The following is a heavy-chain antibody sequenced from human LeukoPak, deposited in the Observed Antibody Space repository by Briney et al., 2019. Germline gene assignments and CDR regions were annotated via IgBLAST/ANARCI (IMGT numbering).Heavy chain of an antibody. CDR1: GGTFSSYA. CDR3: ARSFDYGDPLDY. CDR2: IIPIFGTA. V-gene: IGHV1-69*13. D-gene: IGHD4-17*01. J-gene: IGHJ4*02. Sequence: SVTVSCTASGGTFSSYAISWVRQAPGQGLEWMGGIIPIFGTANYAQKFQGRVTITADESTSTAYMELSSLRSEDTAVYYCARSFDYGDPLDYWGQGTLVTVSS.